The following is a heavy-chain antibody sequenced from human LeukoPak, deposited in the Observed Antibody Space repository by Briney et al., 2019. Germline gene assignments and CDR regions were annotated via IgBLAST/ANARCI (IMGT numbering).Heavy chain of an antibody. CDR1: GFTFSSYA. CDR2: ISSSSSYI. J-gene: IGHJ4*02. Sequence: SGGSLRLSCAASGFTFSSYAMSWVRQAPGKGLEWVSSISSSSSYIYYADSVKGRFTISRDNAKNSLYLQMNSLRAEDTAVYYCARAVAATGGVGYWGQGTLVTVSS. D-gene: IGHD2-15*01. V-gene: IGHV3-21*01. CDR3: ARAVAATGGVGY.